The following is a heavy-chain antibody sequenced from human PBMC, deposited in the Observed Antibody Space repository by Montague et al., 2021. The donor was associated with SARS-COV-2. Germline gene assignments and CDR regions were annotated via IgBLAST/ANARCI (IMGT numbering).Heavy chain of an antibody. J-gene: IGHJ4*02. CDR3: ARIGGWSGAF. V-gene: IGHV4-30-4*01. CDR1: GGSISSGDYC. D-gene: IGHD3/OR15-3a*01. Sequence: LSLTCTVSGGSISSGDYCWNWIRQPPGKGLEWIAYTYNNDRTNYNPSLESRVSVSVDTSENQFSLRLSSVTAADTAVYYCARIGGWSGAFWGQGTLVTVSS. CDR2: TYNNDRT.